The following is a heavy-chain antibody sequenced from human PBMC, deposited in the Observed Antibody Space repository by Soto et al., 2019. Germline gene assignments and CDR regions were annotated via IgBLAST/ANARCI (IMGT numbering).Heavy chain of an antibody. CDR3: ARWSGETMVTSSSYYTMDV. CDR2: MNPNSGNT. D-gene: IGHD4-17*01. V-gene: IGHV1-8*01. CDR1: GYTFTSYD. J-gene: IGHJ6*03. Sequence: ALVKVSCKASGYTFTSYDINWVRQATGQGLEWMGWMNPNSGNTGYAQKFQGRVTMTRNTSISTAYMELSSLRSEDTAVYYCARWSGETMVTSSSYYTMDVWGKGPRSPSP.